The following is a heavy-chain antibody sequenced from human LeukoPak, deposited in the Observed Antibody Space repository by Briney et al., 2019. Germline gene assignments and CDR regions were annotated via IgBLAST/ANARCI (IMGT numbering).Heavy chain of an antibody. V-gene: IGHV4-59*12. J-gene: IGHJ5*02. CDR3: ARGSWFGELYNWFDP. CDR1: DDSISIYY. D-gene: IGHD3-10*01. CDR2: IDHTGST. Sequence: SETLSLTCSVSDDSISIYYWSWIRQPPGKGLEWIGYIDHTGSTNYNPSLNSRVTISRDTSKNQFSLKLSSVTAADTAVYYCARGSWFGELYNWFDPWGQGTLVTVSS.